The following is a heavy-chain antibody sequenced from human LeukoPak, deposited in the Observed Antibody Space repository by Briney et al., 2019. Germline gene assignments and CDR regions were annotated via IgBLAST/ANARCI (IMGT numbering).Heavy chain of an antibody. V-gene: IGHV3-30*04. D-gene: IGHD6-13*01. CDR1: GFTFSSYA. Sequence: SGGSLRLSCAASGFTFSSYAMHWVRQAPGKGLEWVAVISYDGSNKYYADSVKGRSTISRDNSKNTLYLQMNSLRAEDTAVYYCARDQAPLAAAGTLDYWGQGTLVTVSS. CDR3: ARDQAPLAAAGTLDY. J-gene: IGHJ4*02. CDR2: ISYDGSNK.